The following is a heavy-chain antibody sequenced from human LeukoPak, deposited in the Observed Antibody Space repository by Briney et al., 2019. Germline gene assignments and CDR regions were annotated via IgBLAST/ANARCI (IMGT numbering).Heavy chain of an antibody. CDR3: TRHTDFWSGWIRPDDAFDI. CDR1: GFTFSGSA. J-gene: IGHJ3*02. D-gene: IGHD3-3*01. Sequence: GGSLRLSCAASGFTFSGSAMHWVRQASGKGLEWVGRIRSKANSYATAYAASVKGRFTISRDDSKNTAYLQMNSLKTEDTAVYYCTRHTDFWSGWIRPDDAFDIWGQGTMVTISS. V-gene: IGHV3-73*01. CDR2: IRSKANSYAT.